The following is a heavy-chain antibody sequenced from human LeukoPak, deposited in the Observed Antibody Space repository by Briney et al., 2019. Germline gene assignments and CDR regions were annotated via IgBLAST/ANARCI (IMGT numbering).Heavy chain of an antibody. D-gene: IGHD5-18*01. V-gene: IGHV4-30-4*02. CDR2: IYYSGST. CDR3: ARVEDTAMVHFFDY. Sequence: PSETLSLTCTVSGDSISSDDYYWSWIRQPPGKGLEWIGYIYYSGSTFYNPSLKSRVTMSVDTSKNQFSLKLSSVTAADTAVYYCARVEDTAMVHFFDYWGQGTLVTVSS. CDR1: GDSISSDDYY. J-gene: IGHJ4*02.